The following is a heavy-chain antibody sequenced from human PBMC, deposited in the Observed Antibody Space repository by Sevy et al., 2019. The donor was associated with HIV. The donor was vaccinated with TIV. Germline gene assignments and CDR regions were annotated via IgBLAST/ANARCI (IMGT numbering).Heavy chain of an antibody. CDR3: ARRGGHVGKEDLLGYNGMEV. J-gene: IGHJ6*02. D-gene: IGHD2-15*01. CDR2: IYPGDSGT. Sequence: GESLKISCKVSGFTFSNSWIGWVRQMPGKGLEWMGIIYPGDSGTRYSPSFQGQVTIVADKSTAIAYLEWTSLKASDTATYYCARRGGHVGKEDLLGYNGMEVWGQGTTVTVSS. CDR1: GFTFSNSW. V-gene: IGHV5-51*01.